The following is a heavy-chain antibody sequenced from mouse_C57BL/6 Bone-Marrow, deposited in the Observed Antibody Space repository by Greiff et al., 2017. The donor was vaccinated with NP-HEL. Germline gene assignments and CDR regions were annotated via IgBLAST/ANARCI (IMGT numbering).Heavy chain of an antibody. CDR2: ISSGSSTI. Sequence: EVHLVESGGGLVKPGGSLKLSCAASGFTFSDYGMHWVRQAPEKGLEWVAYISSGSSTIYYADTVKGRFTISRDNAKNTLFLQMTSLRSEDTAMYYCANSNNWYFDVWGTGTTVTVSS. J-gene: IGHJ1*03. CDR3: ANSNNWYFDV. D-gene: IGHD2-5*01. V-gene: IGHV5-17*01. CDR1: GFTFSDYG.